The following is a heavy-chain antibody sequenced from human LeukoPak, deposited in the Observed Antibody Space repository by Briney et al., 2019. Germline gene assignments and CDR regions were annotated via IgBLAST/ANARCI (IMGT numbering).Heavy chain of an antibody. Sequence: PGGSLRLSCAASGFTFSSYSMNWVRQAPGKGLEWVSGISWNSGRIGYADSVKGRFTISRDNAKNSLHLQMNSLRPEDTALYYCAKGGSGDAFDIWGQGTMVTVSS. D-gene: IGHD2-15*01. J-gene: IGHJ3*02. CDR1: GFTFSSYS. V-gene: IGHV3-9*01. CDR2: ISWNSGRI. CDR3: AKGGSGDAFDI.